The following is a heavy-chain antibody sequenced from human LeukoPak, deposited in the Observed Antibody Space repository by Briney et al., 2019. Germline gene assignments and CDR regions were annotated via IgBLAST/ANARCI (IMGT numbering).Heavy chain of an antibody. J-gene: IGHJ3*02. Sequence: GGSLRLSCAASGFTFSSFEMSWVRQAPGTGLEWISYISSSGSTMYYADSVKGRFTISRDNAKNSLYLQVNSLRAEDTAVYYCARGSRFGVVGRDAFDIWGQGTVVTVSS. V-gene: IGHV3-48*03. CDR2: ISSSGSTM. CDR3: ARGSRFGVVGRDAFDI. D-gene: IGHD3-3*01. CDR1: GFTFSSFE.